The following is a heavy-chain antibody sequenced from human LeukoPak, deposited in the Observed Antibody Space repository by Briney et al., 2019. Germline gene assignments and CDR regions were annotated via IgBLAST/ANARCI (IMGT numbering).Heavy chain of an antibody. D-gene: IGHD6-6*01. CDR3: ARLWVAARPGVT. Sequence: SETLSLTCTVSGGSISSSSYYWGWIRQPPGKGLEWIGSIYYSGSTYYNPSLKSRVTISVDTSKNQFSLKLSSVTAADTAVYYCARLWVAARPGVTWGQGTLVTVSS. CDR1: GGSISSSSYY. CDR2: IYYSGST. V-gene: IGHV4-39*07. J-gene: IGHJ4*02.